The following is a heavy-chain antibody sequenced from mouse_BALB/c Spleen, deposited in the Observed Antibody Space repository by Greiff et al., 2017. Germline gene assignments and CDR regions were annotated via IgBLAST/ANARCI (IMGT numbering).Heavy chain of an antibody. V-gene: IGHV5-6-5*01. Sequence: EVKLVESGGGLVKPGGSLKLSCAASGFTFSSYAMSWVRQTPEKWLEWVASISSGGSNYNPDSVTGRFTISRDNARNILYLQMSSLRSEDTAMYYCARGEGHYWGQGTTLTVSS. CDR3: ARGEGHY. CDR2: ISSGGSN. J-gene: IGHJ2*01. CDR1: GFTFSSYA.